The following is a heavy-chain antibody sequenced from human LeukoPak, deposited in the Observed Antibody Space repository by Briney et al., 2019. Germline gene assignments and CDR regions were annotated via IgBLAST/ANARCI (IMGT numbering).Heavy chain of an antibody. CDR3: AHSLGIAATGTHEYYYYYYMDV. D-gene: IGHD6-13*01. V-gene: IGHV2-5*01. CDR1: WFSLNTSGVG. J-gene: IGHJ6*03. CDR2: IYWNDHK. Sequence: ESGPTLVNPTQTLTLTCTFSWFSLNTSGVGVGWIRQPPGKALEWLALIYWNDHKPYSPSLESRLTITKDTSKNQVVLTMTNMDPVDTATYYCAHSLGIAATGTHEYYYYYYMDVWGKGTTVTVSS.